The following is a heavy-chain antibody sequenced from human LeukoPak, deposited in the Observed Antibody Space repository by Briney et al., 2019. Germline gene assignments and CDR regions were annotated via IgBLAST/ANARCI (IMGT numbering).Heavy chain of an antibody. CDR2: INHSGST. CDR1: GGSFSGYY. Sequence: SETLSLTCAVYGGSFSGYYWSWIRQPPGKGLEWIGEINHSGSTNYNPSLKSRVTISVDTSKNQFSLKLSSVTAADTAVYYCARLAYDYGDYYFDYWGQGTLVTVSS. CDR3: ARLAYDYGDYYFDY. V-gene: IGHV4-34*01. J-gene: IGHJ4*02. D-gene: IGHD4-17*01.